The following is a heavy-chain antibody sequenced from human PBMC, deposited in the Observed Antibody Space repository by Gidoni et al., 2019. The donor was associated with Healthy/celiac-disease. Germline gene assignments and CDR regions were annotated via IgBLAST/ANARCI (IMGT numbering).Heavy chain of an antibody. V-gene: IGHV3-21*01. J-gene: IGHJ6*02. Sequence: EVQLVESGGGLVKRGRFLRLSCAASGFTFSSSSMNWVRQAPGKGLEWVSSISSSSSYIDYADSVKGRFTISRDNAKNSLYLQMNSLRAEDTAVYYCASKFGRGYYYGMDVWGQGTTVTVSS. CDR2: ISSSSSYI. D-gene: IGHD3-10*01. CDR1: GFTFSSSS. CDR3: ASKFGRGYYYGMDV.